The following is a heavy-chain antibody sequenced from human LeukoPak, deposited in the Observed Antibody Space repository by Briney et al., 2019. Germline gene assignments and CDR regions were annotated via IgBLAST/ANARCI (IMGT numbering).Heavy chain of an antibody. D-gene: IGHD3-9*01. J-gene: IGHJ4*02. V-gene: IGHV3-9*01. CDR2: ISWNSGSI. CDR1: GFTFDDYA. Sequence: PGGSLRLSCAASGFTFDDYAMHWVRHAPGKGLEWVSGISWNSGSIGYADSVKGRFTISRDNAKNSLYLQMNSLRAEDTALYYCAKDRSGILTGYYFYWGQGTLVTVSS. CDR3: AKDRSGILTGYYFY.